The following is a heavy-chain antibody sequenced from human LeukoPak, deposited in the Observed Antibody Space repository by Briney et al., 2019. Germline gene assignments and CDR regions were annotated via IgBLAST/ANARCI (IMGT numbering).Heavy chain of an antibody. Sequence: SEILSLTCTVSGGSISSYYWTWIRQPPGKGLEWIGYTYNSVSTNYNPSLKSRVSMSVDTSKNQISLKLTSVAATDTAVYYCARRATTGPPYYLDYWGQGTLVTVSS. CDR2: TYNSVST. D-gene: IGHD1-26*01. V-gene: IGHV4-59*08. CDR1: GGSISSYY. J-gene: IGHJ4*02. CDR3: ARRATTGPPYYLDY.